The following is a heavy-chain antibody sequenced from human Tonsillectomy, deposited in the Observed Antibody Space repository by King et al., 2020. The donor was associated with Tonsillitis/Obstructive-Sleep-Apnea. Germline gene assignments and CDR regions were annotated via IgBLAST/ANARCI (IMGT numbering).Heavy chain of an antibody. CDR2: TRNKAHSYTT. Sequence: VQLVESGGGLVQPGGSLRLSCAASGFTFSDHYMDWVRQAPGKGLEWVGRTRNKAHSYTTEYAASVKGRFTISRDDSENSLYLQMNSLKTDDTAVYYCARVRTSSPVYNLDYWGQGTLVTVSS. CDR1: GFTFSDHY. V-gene: IGHV3-72*01. J-gene: IGHJ4*02. CDR3: ARVRTSSPVYNLDY. D-gene: IGHD1-14*01.